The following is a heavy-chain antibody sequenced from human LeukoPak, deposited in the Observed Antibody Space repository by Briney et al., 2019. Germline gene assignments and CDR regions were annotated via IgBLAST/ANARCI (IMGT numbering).Heavy chain of an antibody. CDR1: GGSISSYY. D-gene: IGHD2-2*01. Sequence: SETLSLTCTVSGGSISSYYWSWIRQPAGKGLEWIGRIYTSGSTNYNPSLKSRVTISVDTSKNQFSLKLSSVTAADTAVYYCARGDCSSTSCYRWFDPWGQGTLVTVSS. CDR2: IYTSGST. CDR3: ARGDCSSTSCYRWFDP. V-gene: IGHV4-4*07. J-gene: IGHJ5*02.